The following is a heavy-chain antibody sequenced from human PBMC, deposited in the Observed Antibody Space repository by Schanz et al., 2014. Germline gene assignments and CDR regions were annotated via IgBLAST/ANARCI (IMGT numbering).Heavy chain of an antibody. CDR1: GYTFTNHG. V-gene: IGHV1-18*04. CDR3: ARAGFCSGSACYSLGIDY. CDR2: INPSNGNT. Sequence: QVQLVQSGADVKKPGASVKVSCKSSGYTFTNHGITWVRQAPGQGLEWMGWINPSNGNTVYAQNFQGRITMTTETSATIVSMELRSLRSDDSAVYYCARAGFCSGSACYSLGIDYWGQGTLVTVSS. J-gene: IGHJ4*02. D-gene: IGHD2-15*01.